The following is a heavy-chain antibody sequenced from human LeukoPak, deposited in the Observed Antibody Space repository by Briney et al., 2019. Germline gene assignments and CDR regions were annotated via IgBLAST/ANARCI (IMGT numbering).Heavy chain of an antibody. V-gene: IGHV1-69*05. J-gene: IGHJ5*02. D-gene: IGHD3-22*01. CDR2: IIPIFGTA. CDR1: GGTFSSYA. CDR3: ARDLPYYDSSGYDHRRWFDP. Sequence: ASVKVSCKASGGTFSSYATSWVRQAPGQGLERMGRIIPIFGTANYAQKFQGRVTITTDESTSTAYMELSSLRSEDTAVYYCARDLPYYDSSGYDHRRWFDPWGQGTLVTVPS.